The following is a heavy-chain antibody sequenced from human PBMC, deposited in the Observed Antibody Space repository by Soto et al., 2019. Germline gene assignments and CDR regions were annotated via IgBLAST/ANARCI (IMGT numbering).Heavy chain of an antibody. J-gene: IGHJ6*02. V-gene: IGHV1-2*04. Sequence: ASVKVSCKASGYTFTGYYMHWVRQAPGQGLEWMGWINPNSGGTNYAQKFQGWVTMTRDTSISTAYMELSRLRSDDTAVYYCARTNGPSVAVAGTGYYYGMDIWGQGTTVTVS. D-gene: IGHD6-19*01. CDR2: INPNSGGT. CDR3: ARTNGPSVAVAGTGYYYGMDI. CDR1: GYTFTGYY.